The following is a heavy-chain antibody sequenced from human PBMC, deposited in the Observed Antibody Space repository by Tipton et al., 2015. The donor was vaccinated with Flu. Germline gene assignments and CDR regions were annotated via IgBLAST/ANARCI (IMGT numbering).Heavy chain of an antibody. V-gene: IGHV4-4*07. J-gene: IGHJ4*02. D-gene: IGHD3-10*01. CDR1: GDSISSYY. CDR2: IYTSGST. Sequence: TLSLTCTVSGDSISSYYWSWIRQPAGKGLEWIGRIYTSGSTNYNPSLKSRVTMSVDTSKNQFSLRLTSVTAADTAVYYCARGSGSGTEMTFYVWGPGTVVTVSS. CDR3: ARGSGSGTEMTFYV.